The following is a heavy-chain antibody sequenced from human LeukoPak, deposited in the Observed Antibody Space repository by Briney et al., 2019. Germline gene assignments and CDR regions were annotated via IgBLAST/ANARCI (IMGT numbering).Heavy chain of an antibody. CDR2: IIPIFGTA. Sequence: SVTVSCKASGGTFSSYAISWVRQAPGQGLEWMGGIIPIFGTANYAQKFQGRVTITADESTSTAYMELSSLRSEDTAVYYCARGFDYDFWSGYPSYFDYWGQGTQVTVSS. V-gene: IGHV1-69*01. D-gene: IGHD3-3*01. J-gene: IGHJ4*02. CDR3: ARGFDYDFWSGYPSYFDY. CDR1: GGTFSSYA.